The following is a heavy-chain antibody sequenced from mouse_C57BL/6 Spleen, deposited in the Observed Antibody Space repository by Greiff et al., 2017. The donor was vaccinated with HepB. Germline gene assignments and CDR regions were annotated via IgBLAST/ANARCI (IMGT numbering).Heavy chain of an antibody. Sequence: VQLQQSGPELVKPGASVKISCKASGYSFTGYYMNWVKQSPEKSLEWIGEINPSTGGTTYNQKFKAKATLTVDKSSSTAYMQLKSLTSDDSAVYYCARRKGIYYDYLYFDYWGQGTTLTVSS. CDR1: GYSFTGYY. CDR3: ARRKGIYYDYLYFDY. CDR2: INPSTGGT. D-gene: IGHD2-4*01. J-gene: IGHJ2*01. V-gene: IGHV1-42*01.